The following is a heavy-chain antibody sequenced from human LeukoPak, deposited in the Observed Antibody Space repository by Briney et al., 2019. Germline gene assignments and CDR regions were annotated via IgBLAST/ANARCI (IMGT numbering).Heavy chain of an antibody. CDR3: ARVVVVGATWDAFDI. CDR2: NSSSSSYI. D-gene: IGHD1-26*01. V-gene: IGHV3-21*01. CDR1: GFTFSSYS. Sequence: GRSLRLSCAASGFTFSSYSMNWVRQAPGKGLEWVSYNSSSSSYIYYADSVKGRFTISRDNAKNSLYLQMNSLRAEDTAVYYCARVVVVGATWDAFDIWGQGTMVTVSS. J-gene: IGHJ3*02.